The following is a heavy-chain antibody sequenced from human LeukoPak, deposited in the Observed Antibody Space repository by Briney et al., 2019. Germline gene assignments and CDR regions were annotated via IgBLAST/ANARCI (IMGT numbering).Heavy chain of an antibody. CDR2: ISYDGSNK. V-gene: IGHV3-30-3*01. CDR3: ASLGGIVVVPAAIWDWFDP. Sequence: GGSLRLSCAASGFTFSSYAMHWVRQAPGKGLEWVAVISYDGSNKYYADSVKGRFTISRDNSKNTLYLQMNSLRAEDTAVYCCASLGGIVVVPAAIWDWFDPWGQGTLVTVSS. D-gene: IGHD2-2*01. CDR1: GFTFSSYA. J-gene: IGHJ5*02.